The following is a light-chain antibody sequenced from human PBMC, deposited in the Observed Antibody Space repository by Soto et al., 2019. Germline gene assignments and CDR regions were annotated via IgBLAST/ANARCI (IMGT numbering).Light chain of an antibody. Sequence: DLVMTQSPDSLPVTLGQPASISCRSSQSLVYRDGETYLNWYQQRPGQSPRRLIYKVSNRDSGAPDRFSGSGSGPDFALKISRVEAEDVGVYYCMQGSHWPWAFGQGTKVEIK. CDR2: KVS. CDR3: MQGSHWPWA. V-gene: IGKV2-30*01. CDR1: QSLVYRDGETY. J-gene: IGKJ1*01.